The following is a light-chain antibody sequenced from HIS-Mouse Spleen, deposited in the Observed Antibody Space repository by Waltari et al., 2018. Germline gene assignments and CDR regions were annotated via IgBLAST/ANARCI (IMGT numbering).Light chain of an antibody. V-gene: IGLV2-14*01. Sequence: QSALTQPASVSGSPGQSITISCPGTSSDVGGYNYVPWYQQPPGKAPKLMIYEVSNRPSGVSNRFSGSKSGNTASLTISGLQAEDEADYYCSSYTSSSSWVFGGGTKLTVL. CDR2: EVS. CDR1: SSDVGGYNY. CDR3: SSYTSSSSWV. J-gene: IGLJ3*02.